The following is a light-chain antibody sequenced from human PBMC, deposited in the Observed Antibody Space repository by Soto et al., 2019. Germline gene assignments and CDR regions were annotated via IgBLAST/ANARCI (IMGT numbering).Light chain of an antibody. Sequence: QSMVTQPASLSGSPGQSITISCAGTSSDVGSYNLVSWYQNHPGKAPKLMIYEGSKRPSGVSNRFSGSKSGNTASLTISGLQAADEADYFCFSYAGSSTYVFGTGTKVTVL. CDR3: FSYAGSSTYV. V-gene: IGLV2-23*01. CDR1: SSDVGSYNL. J-gene: IGLJ1*01. CDR2: EGS.